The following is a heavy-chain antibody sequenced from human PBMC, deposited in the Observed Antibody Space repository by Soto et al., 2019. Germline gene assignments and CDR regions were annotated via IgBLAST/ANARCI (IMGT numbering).Heavy chain of an antibody. Sequence: QVQLVQSGAEVKKPGSSVKGSCKASGDILSSYVIAWVRQAPGQGLEWMGGIIPIFGTTNYAQRFQGRVTITADKSTNTAYMDLSSLRSEDTAVYYCAYSGYEYYFDYWGQGTLVTVSS. V-gene: IGHV1-69*06. CDR1: GDILSSYV. CDR2: IIPIFGTT. CDR3: AYSGYEYYFDY. J-gene: IGHJ4*02. D-gene: IGHD5-12*01.